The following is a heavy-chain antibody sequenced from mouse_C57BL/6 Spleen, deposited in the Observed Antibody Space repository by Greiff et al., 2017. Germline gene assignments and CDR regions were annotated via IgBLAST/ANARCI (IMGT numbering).Heavy chain of an antibody. V-gene: IGHV1-64*01. Sequence: QVQLQQPGAELVKPGASVKLSCKASGYTFTSYWMHWVKQRPGQGLEWIGMIHPNSGSTNYNEKFKSKATLTVDKSSSTAYMQLSSLTSEDSAVYYGAREQLRLRFPGDYWGQGTLVTVSA. CDR3: AREQLRLRFPGDY. CDR2: IHPNSGST. J-gene: IGHJ3*01. D-gene: IGHD3-2*02. CDR1: GYTFTSYW.